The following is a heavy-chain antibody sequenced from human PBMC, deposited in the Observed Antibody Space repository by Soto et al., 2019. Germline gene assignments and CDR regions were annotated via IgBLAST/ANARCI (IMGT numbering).Heavy chain of an antibody. Sequence: SETLSLTCAVYGGSFSGYYWSWIRQPPGKGLEWIGEINHSGSTNYNPSLKSRVTISVDMSKNQFSLKLGSVTAADTAVYYCARDQVIAGTVDAFDIWGQGTMVTVSS. J-gene: IGHJ3*02. CDR2: INHSGST. V-gene: IGHV4-34*01. CDR3: ARDQVIAGTVDAFDI. CDR1: GGSFSGYY. D-gene: IGHD6-13*01.